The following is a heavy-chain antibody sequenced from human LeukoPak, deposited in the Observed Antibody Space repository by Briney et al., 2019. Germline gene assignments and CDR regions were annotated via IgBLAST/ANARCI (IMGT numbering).Heavy chain of an antibody. Sequence: GASVKVSCKASGYTFTGYYMHWVRQAPGQGLEWMGWISAYNGNTNYAQKLQGRVTMTTDTSTSTAYMELRSLRSDDTAVYYCARAPPEVRFLEWFYYYYGMDVWGQGTAVTVSS. D-gene: IGHD3-3*01. V-gene: IGHV1-18*04. CDR1: GYTFTGYY. CDR3: ARAPPEVRFLEWFYYYYGMDV. CDR2: ISAYNGNT. J-gene: IGHJ6*02.